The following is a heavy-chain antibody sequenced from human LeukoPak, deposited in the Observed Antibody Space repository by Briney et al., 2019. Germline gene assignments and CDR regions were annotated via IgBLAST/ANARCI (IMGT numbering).Heavy chain of an antibody. CDR3: AREPYSSGSYGMDV. CDR2: ISYDGTNK. V-gene: IGHV3-30*03. D-gene: IGHD6-19*01. J-gene: IGHJ6*02. CDR1: GFTFSNYD. Sequence: GGSLRLSCAASGFTFSNYDMHWVRQAPGKGLEWVAVISYDGTNKYYADSVKGRFTISRDNSKNTLHLQMNSLRAEDTAVYYCAREPYSSGSYGMDVWGQGTTVTVSS.